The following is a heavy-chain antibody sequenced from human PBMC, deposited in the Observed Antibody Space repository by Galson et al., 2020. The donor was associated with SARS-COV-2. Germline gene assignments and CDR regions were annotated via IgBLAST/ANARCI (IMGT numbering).Heavy chain of an antibody. V-gene: IGHV3-49*04. J-gene: IGHJ4*02. CDR2: IRSKIYGGTA. Sequence: GGSLRLSCTASGFTLGAHAMTWVRQAPGKGLEWIGFIRSKIYGGTADYAASVKGRFTISRDDSKSIAYLQMNSLKIEDTGVYFCIRGQRLDLDCWGQGTLVTVSS. D-gene: IGHD1-1*01. CDR1: GFTLGAHA. CDR3: IRGQRLDLDC.